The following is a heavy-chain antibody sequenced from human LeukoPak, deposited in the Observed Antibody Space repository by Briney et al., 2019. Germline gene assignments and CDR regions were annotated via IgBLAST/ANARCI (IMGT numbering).Heavy chain of an antibody. J-gene: IGHJ4*02. CDR2: IRVSDGYT. D-gene: IGHD1-26*01. CDR3: ARVAGSYSIRPFDF. CDR1: GFTFDNYA. Sequence: GGSLRLSCAASGFTFDNYAMTWVRHAPGKGLEWVSAIRVSDGYTYYADSVQGRFIISRDKSKNTVSLQMNSLTGDDTALYYCARVAGSYSIRPFDFWGQGTVVIVSS. V-gene: IGHV3-23*01.